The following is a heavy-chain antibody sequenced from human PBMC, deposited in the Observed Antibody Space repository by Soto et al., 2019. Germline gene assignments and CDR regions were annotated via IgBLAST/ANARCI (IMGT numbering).Heavy chain of an antibody. CDR2: IYNDGTT. CDR3: ARFTSGGY. V-gene: IGHV3-66*01. J-gene: IGHJ1*01. D-gene: IGHD3-10*01. CDR1: GFTVSSNH. Sequence: VQVVETGGGLVQPGGSLRLSCAASGFTVSSNHMSWVRQASGKGLEWVSTIYNDGTTHYVDSVKDRFTISRDNSKNMVYLQMNSLRAEDTAVYYCARFTSGGYWGQGTLVTVSS.